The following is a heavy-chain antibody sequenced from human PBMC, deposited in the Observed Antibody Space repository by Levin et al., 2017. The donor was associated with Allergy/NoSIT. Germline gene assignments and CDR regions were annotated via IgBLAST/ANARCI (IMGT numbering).Heavy chain of an antibody. Sequence: GGSLRLSCTTSGFSFGDHAISWIRHGPGKGLDWVGFIRSQAYGGTPEYAASVKGRFTISRDDSKSVAYLQMNSLKSEDTAVYYCLRVSRLATDLFDYWGQGTPVTVSS. CDR1: GFSFGDHA. V-gene: IGHV3-49*03. CDR3: LRVSRLATDLFDY. J-gene: IGHJ4*02. CDR2: IRSQAYGGTP. D-gene: IGHD5-24*01.